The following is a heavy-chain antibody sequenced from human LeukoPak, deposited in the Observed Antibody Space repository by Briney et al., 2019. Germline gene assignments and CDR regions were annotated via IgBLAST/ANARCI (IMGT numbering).Heavy chain of an antibody. D-gene: IGHD1/OR15-1a*01. CDR1: GFTFSSYA. CDR2: VSSNGAKT. V-gene: IGHV3-23*01. CDR3: AKGEQGVDY. J-gene: IGHJ4*02. Sequence: GGSLRLSCAASGFTFSSYAITWVRQAPGKGLEWVSAVSSNGAKTYYADSVKGRFTISRDNYKNMVVLQMNSLRAEDTAVYYCAKGEQGVDYGGQGTLVTVSS.